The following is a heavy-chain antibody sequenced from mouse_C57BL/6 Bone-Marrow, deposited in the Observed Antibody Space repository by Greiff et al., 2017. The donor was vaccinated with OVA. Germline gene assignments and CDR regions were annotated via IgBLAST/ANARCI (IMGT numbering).Heavy chain of an antibody. Sequence: VQLQQSGAELMKPGASVKLSCKATGYTFTGYWIEWVKQRPGHGLEWIGEIVPGNGSTNYNEKFKGKATFTADTSSNTAYMQLSSLASEDSAFYDCASAGVYDEGGWGKGATLTVSS. V-gene: IGHV1-9*01. D-gene: IGHD2-12*01. J-gene: IGHJ2*01. CDR3: ASAGVYDEGG. CDR1: GYTFTGYW. CDR2: IVPGNGST.